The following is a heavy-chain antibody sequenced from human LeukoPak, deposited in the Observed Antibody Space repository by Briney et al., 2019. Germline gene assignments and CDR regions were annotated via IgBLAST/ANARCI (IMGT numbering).Heavy chain of an antibody. D-gene: IGHD5-18*01. CDR1: GGSFSGYY. CDR3: ARDRRDTSMVWDY. Sequence: PSETLSLTCAVYGGSFSGYYWSWIRQPPGKGLEWIGEINHSGSTNYNPSLKSRVTISVDASKNQFSLKMRSVTAADTAVYYCARDRRDTSMVWDYWGQGTLVTVSS. CDR2: INHSGST. J-gene: IGHJ4*02. V-gene: IGHV4-34*01.